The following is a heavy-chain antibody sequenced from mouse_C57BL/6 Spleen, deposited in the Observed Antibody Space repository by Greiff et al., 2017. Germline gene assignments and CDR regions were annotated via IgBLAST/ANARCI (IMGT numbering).Heavy chain of an antibody. Sequence: EVKVEESGGGLVKPGGSLKLSCAASGFTFSDYGMHWVRQAPEKGLEWVAYISSGSSTIYYADTVKGRFTISRDNAKNTLFLQMTSLRSEDTAMYYCARQMSWDEFAYWGQGTLVTVSA. CDR1: GFTFSDYG. CDR2: ISSGSSTI. J-gene: IGHJ3*01. D-gene: IGHD4-1*01. CDR3: ARQMSWDEFAY. V-gene: IGHV5-17*01.